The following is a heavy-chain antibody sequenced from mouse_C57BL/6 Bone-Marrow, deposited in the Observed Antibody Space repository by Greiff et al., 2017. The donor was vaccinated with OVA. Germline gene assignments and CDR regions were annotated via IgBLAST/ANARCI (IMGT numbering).Heavy chain of an antibody. J-gene: IGHJ2*01. CDR3: ATFDY. Sequence: VQGVESGPELVKPGASVKLSCKASGYTFTSYGISWVKQRTGQGLEWIGEIYPRSGNTYYNEKFKGKATLTADKSSSTAYMELRSLTSEDSAVYFCATFDYWGQGTTLTVSS. CDR2: IYPRSGNT. CDR1: GYTFTSYG. V-gene: IGHV1-81*01.